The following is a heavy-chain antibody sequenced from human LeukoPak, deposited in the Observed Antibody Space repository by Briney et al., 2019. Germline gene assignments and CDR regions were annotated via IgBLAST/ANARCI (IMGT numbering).Heavy chain of an antibody. CDR1: GGSISSGGYY. CDR3: ARSPTYFYDSKGDY. CDR2: IYYSGST. Sequence: SETLSLTCTVSGGSISSGGYYWSWIRQHPGKGLEWIGYIYYSGSTYYNPSLKSRVTISVDTSKNQFSLKLSSVTAADTAVYYCARSPTYFYDSKGDYWGQGTLVTVSS. J-gene: IGHJ4*02. V-gene: IGHV4-31*03. D-gene: IGHD3-22*01.